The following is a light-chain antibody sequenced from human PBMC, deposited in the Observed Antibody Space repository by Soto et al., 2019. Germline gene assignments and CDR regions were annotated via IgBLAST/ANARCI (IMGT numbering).Light chain of an antibody. CDR3: QQYGSSPRT. J-gene: IGKJ1*01. V-gene: IGKV3-20*01. Sequence: EIVLTQSSGTLSLSPGERAALSCRASQSVSDRYLAWYQQKPGQAPRLLIYGASKRATGIPDRFSGSGSGTDFTLTISRLEPEDFAVYYCQQYGSSPRTFGQGTKV. CDR1: QSVSDRY. CDR2: GAS.